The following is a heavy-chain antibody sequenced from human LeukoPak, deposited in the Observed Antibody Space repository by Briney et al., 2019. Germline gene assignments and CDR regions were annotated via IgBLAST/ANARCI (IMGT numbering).Heavy chain of an antibody. Sequence: GGSLRLSCAASGFTLSDYWMSWVRQAPGKGLEWVANMDQDGSEENYVDSMKGRFTISRDDAKNSLYLQMSSLRAEDTAVYYCARESTEERPGCWGQGTLVTVSS. CDR3: ARESTEERPGC. V-gene: IGHV3-7*01. D-gene: IGHD1-1*01. J-gene: IGHJ4*02. CDR2: MDQDGSEE. CDR1: GFTLSDYW.